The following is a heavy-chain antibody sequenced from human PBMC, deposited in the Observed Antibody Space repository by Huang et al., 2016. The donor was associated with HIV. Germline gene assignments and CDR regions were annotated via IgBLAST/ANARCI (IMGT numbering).Heavy chain of an antibody. Sequence: QVQLVQSGAEMKKSGSSVTVSCKASGGTVSSFSFTWVRQAPGHGLEWMGGIFRLHDTTDHAQKFRCRVTLTADESTNTAFMELSGLTSQDTAVYYCARGVGNSNRGFDIWGQGTLVTVS. CDR2: IFRLHDTT. D-gene: IGHD5-18*01. V-gene: IGHV1-69*13. J-gene: IGHJ4*02. CDR3: ARGVGNSNRGFDI. CDR1: GGTVSSFS.